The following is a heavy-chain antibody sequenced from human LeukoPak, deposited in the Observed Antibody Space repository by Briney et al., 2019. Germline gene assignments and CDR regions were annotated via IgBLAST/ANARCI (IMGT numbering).Heavy chain of an antibody. CDR2: INPSGGST. CDR3: ARGEFGYSSGWSQYEFDY. D-gene: IGHD6-19*01. Sequence: ASVKVSCKASGYTFTSYYMHWVRQAPGQGLEWMGIINPSGGSTSYAQKFQGRVTMTRDTSTSTVYMELSSLRSEGTAVYYCARGEFGYSSGWSQYEFDYWGQGTLVTVSS. CDR1: GYTFTSYY. J-gene: IGHJ4*02. V-gene: IGHV1-46*01.